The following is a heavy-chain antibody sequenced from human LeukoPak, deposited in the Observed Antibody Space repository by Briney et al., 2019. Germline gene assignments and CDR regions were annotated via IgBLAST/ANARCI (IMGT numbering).Heavy chain of an antibody. CDR3: ARGLLDDAFDI. Sequence: ASVKVSCKASGYTFTSYDINWVRQATGQGLEWMGWMNPNSGNTGYAQKFQGRVTITADESTSTAYMELSSLRSEDTAVYYCARGLLDDAFDIWGQGTMVTVSS. J-gene: IGHJ3*02. D-gene: IGHD1-1*01. CDR2: MNPNSGNT. CDR1: GYTFTSYD. V-gene: IGHV1-8*01.